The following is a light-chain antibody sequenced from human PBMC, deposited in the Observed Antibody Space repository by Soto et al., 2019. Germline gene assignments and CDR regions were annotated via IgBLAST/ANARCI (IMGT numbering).Light chain of an antibody. CDR2: ATS. V-gene: IGKV3-11*01. CDR1: QSIGNY. CDR3: QQRSNWRT. J-gene: IGKJ1*01. Sequence: EVVLTQSPATLSLSPGEGATLSCRASQSIGNYLAWYQQKPGQAPRLLIYATSNRATGIPARFSGSGSGTDFTLTISSLEPEDFAVYYCQQRSNWRTFGQGTKVEIK.